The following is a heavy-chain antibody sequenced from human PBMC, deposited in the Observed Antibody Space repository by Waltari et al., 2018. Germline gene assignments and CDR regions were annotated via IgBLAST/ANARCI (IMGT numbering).Heavy chain of an antibody. CDR2: IYYSGST. J-gene: IGHJ6*02. V-gene: IGHV4-39*01. D-gene: IGHD3-10*01. CDR3: ATTGTYYGSGYYYCMDV. Sequence: QLQLQESGPGLVKPSETLSLTCTVSGGSISSSNYYWGCIRQPPGKGLEWIGSIYYSGSTYYNPSLKSRVTMSVDTSMNQFSLRLSSATAADTAVYYCATTGTYYGSGYYYCMDVWGQGTTVTVSS. CDR1: GGSISSSNYY.